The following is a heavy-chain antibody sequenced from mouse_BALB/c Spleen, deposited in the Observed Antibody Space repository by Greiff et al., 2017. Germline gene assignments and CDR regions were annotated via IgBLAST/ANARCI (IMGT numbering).Heavy chain of an antibody. CDR3: ARVDPNWDLDY. V-gene: IGHV3-6*02. D-gene: IGHD4-1*02. Sequence: EVKVEESGPGLVKPSQSLSLTCSVTGYSITSGYYWNWIRQFPGNKLEWMGYISYDGSNNYNPSLKNRISITRDTSKNQFFLKLNSVTTEDTATYYCARVDPNWDLDYWGQGTTLTVSS. J-gene: IGHJ2*01. CDR1: GYSITSGYY. CDR2: ISYDGSN.